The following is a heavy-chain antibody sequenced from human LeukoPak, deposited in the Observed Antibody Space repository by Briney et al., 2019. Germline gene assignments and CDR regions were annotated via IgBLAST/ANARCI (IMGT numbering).Heavy chain of an antibody. V-gene: IGHV3-21*05. Sequence: GGSLRLSCAASGFTFSSYSMNWVRQAPGKGLEWVSYISSSSSYIYYADSVKGRFTISRDNAKNSLYLQMNSLRAEDTAVYYCARGDIVVVVAATRLDYFDYWGQGTLVTVSS. CDR2: ISSSSSYI. J-gene: IGHJ4*02. CDR3: ARGDIVVVVAATRLDYFDY. CDR1: GFTFSSYS. D-gene: IGHD2-15*01.